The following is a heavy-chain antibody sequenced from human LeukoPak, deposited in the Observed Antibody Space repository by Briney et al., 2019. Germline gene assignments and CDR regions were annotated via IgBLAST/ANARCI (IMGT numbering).Heavy chain of an antibody. CDR1: GFTFSSYE. Sequence: GGSLRLSCAASGFTFSSYEMNWVRQAPGKGLEWVSYISSSGSTIYYADSVKGRFTISRDNAKNSLYLQMNSLRAEDTAVYYCARSAYGGNSAYPLPLRYWGQGTLVTVSS. V-gene: IGHV3-48*03. D-gene: IGHD4-23*01. CDR2: ISSSGSTI. CDR3: ARSAYGGNSAYPLPLRY. J-gene: IGHJ4*02.